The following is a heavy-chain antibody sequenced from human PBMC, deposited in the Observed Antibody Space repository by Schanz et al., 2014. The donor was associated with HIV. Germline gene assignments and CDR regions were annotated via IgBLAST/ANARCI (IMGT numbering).Heavy chain of an antibody. J-gene: IGHJ3*02. Sequence: QVHLVESGGGLVKPGGSLRLSCAASGFTFSSYAMHWVRQAPGKGLEWVAVISYDGSNKYYADSVKGRFTISRDISKNTLYLQMYSLRAEDTAVYYCAKDGSWEAFDASDIWGQGTMVTVSS. CDR3: AKDGSWEAFDASDI. V-gene: IGHV3-30-3*01. D-gene: IGHD1-26*01. CDR1: GFTFSSYA. CDR2: ISYDGSNK.